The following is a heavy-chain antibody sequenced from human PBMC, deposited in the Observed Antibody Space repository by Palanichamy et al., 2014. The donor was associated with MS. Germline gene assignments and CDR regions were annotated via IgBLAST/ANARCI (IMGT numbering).Heavy chain of an antibody. CDR1: GFTVSSNY. CDR3: ARGLTYCSGGSCYSGDY. J-gene: IGHJ4*02. CDR2: IYSGGST. V-gene: IGHV3-53*01. D-gene: IGHD2-15*01. Sequence: EVQLVESGGGLIQPGGSLRLSCAASGFTVSSNYMSWVRQAPGKGLEWVSVIYSGGSTYYADSVKGRFTISRDNSKNTLYLQMNSLRAEDTAVYYCARGLTYCSGGSCYSGDYWGQGTLVTVSS.